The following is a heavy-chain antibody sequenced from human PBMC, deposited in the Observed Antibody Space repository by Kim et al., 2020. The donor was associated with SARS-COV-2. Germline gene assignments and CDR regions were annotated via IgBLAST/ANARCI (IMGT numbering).Heavy chain of an antibody. Sequence: SVKVSCKASGGTLGRYSLNWVRQAPGQGLEWMGWIIPSLNEVNYSQKFQDRVTIVADRSSNTAFLELNDLRYDDTAVYFCADNTWNQGFDLWGPGTLIAVTS. CDR1: GGTLGRYS. D-gene: IGHD1-1*01. CDR3: ADNTWNQGFDL. V-gene: IGHV1-69*10. CDR2: IIPSLNEV. J-gene: IGHJ4*02.